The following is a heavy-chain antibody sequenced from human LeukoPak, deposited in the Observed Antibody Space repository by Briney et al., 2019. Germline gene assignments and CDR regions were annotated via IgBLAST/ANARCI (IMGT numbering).Heavy chain of an antibody. V-gene: IGHV3-74*01. J-gene: IGHJ4*02. Sequence: PGGSLRLSCAASGFTFSSYWMHWVRQAPGKGLVWVSRINSDGSSTSYADSVKGRFTISRDNSKNTLYLQMNSLRAEDTAVYYCAKETDYYDSSGYVDYWGQGTLVTVSS. CDR3: AKETDYYDSSGYVDY. CDR1: GFTFSSYW. CDR2: INSDGSST. D-gene: IGHD3-22*01.